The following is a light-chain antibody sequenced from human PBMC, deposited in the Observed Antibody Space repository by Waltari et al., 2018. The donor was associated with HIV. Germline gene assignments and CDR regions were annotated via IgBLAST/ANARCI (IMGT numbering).Light chain of an antibody. Sequence: SYVLTQPPSVSVAPGQTARITCGGNNIGSKRVQWYQQKAGQAPVLVVYDGSDRPSGIPERFSGSKSGNTATLTISRVEAGDEADYYCHVWDRSSDHHVFGTGTKVTVL. CDR2: DGS. CDR1: NIGSKR. CDR3: HVWDRSSDHHV. V-gene: IGLV3-21*02. J-gene: IGLJ1*01.